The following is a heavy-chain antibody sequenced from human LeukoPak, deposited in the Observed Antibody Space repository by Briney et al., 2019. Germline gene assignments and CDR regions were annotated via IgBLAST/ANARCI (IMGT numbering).Heavy chain of an antibody. CDR1: GASISSGGYS. Sequence: PSQTLSLTCTVSGASISSGGYSWNWIRQHPGKGLEWIGSIFYRGGTHYNPSLKGRLTLSLDTSKNQFSLKLTSVTAADTAVFYCARSFRRGVWQFDPWGQGTLVIVSS. D-gene: IGHD3-10*01. CDR2: IFYRGGT. V-gene: IGHV4-31*03. CDR3: ARSFRRGVWQFDP. J-gene: IGHJ5*02.